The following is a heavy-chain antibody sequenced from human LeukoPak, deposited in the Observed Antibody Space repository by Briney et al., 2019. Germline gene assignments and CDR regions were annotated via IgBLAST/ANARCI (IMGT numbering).Heavy chain of an antibody. CDR1: GGSFSGYY. CDR3: ARGPYYYDHSSPHYYYYYMDV. Sequence: SETLSLTCAVYGGSFSGYYWSWIRQPPGKGLEWIGEINHSGSTNYNPSLKGRVTISVDTSKNQFSLKLSSVTAADTAVYYCARGPYYYDHSSPHYYYYYMDVWGKGTTVTVSS. V-gene: IGHV4-34*01. CDR2: INHSGST. J-gene: IGHJ6*03. D-gene: IGHD3-22*01.